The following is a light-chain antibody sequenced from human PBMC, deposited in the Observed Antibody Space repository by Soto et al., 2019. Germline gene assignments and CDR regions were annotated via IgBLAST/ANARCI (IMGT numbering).Light chain of an antibody. J-gene: IGKJ1*01. CDR3: QKRSNWPPP. V-gene: IGKV3-11*01. Sequence: EIVSTHSPATLSLSPGERATLSCRASQTVSSYLAWYQHKPGHAPTLLIYDASNTAPGLPPSSSPTPPATDFTLTITSLEPTDFAVYSCQKRSNWPPPFGKGTKVDIK. CDR2: DAS. CDR1: QTVSSY.